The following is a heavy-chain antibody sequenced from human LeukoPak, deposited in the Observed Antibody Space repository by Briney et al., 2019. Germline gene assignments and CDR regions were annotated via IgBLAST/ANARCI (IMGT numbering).Heavy chain of an antibody. V-gene: IGHV1-2*02. J-gene: IGHJ4*02. CDR2: INPNSGGT. D-gene: IGHD3-22*01. CDR3: ARVRDYYDSSGPLNY. CDR1: GYTFTAYY. Sequence: ASVKVSCKASGYTFTAYYIHWLRQAPGQGLEWMGWINPNSGGTNYAQKFQGRVAMTRDTSISTAYMELSRLRSDDTAVYYCARVRDYYDSSGPLNYWGQGTLVTVSS.